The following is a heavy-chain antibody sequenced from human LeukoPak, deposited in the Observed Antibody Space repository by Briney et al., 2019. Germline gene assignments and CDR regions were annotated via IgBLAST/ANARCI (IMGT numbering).Heavy chain of an antibody. J-gene: IGHJ4*02. CDR2: ISYDGSNK. CDR1: GFTFSRYA. V-gene: IGHV3-30-3*01. Sequence: GPLRLSCAVSGFTFSRYAMYWVRQAPGKGLEWVAVISYDGSNKYYADSVKGRFTISRDNSKNTLYLQMNSLRVEDTAVYYCARGRGAYDDYEGDHWGQGTLVTVSS. D-gene: IGHD4-17*01. CDR3: ARGRGAYDDYEGDH.